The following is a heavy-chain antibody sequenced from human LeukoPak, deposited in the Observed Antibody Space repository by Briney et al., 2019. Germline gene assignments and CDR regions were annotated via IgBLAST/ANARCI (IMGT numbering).Heavy chain of an antibody. Sequence: ASVKVSCKASGYTFTSYGISWVRQALGQGLEWMGWISAYNGNTNYAQKLQGRVTMTTDTSTSTAYMELRSLRSDDTAVYYCARGIWFGEFYYYYYMDVWGKGTTVTVSS. D-gene: IGHD3-10*01. J-gene: IGHJ6*03. CDR2: ISAYNGNT. CDR1: GYTFTSYG. V-gene: IGHV1-18*01. CDR3: ARGIWFGEFYYYYYMDV.